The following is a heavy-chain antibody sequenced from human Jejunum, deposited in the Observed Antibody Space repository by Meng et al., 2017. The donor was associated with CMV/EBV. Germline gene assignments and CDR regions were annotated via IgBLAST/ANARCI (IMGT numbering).Heavy chain of an antibody. CDR3: ARDSIASALDY. CDR2: IDSFSSTM. V-gene: IGHV3-48*01. Sequence: CAASGFSLGVYSMNWVRQAPGKGLEWLAYIDSFSSTMYYIDSIKGRFTISRDNAKNSLYLQMNSLSAEDTAVYYCARDSIASALDYWGQGVLVTVSS. J-gene: IGHJ4*02. D-gene: IGHD6-13*01. CDR1: GFSLGVYS.